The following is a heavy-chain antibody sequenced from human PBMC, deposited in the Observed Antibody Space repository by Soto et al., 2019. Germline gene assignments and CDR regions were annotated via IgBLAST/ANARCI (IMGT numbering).Heavy chain of an antibody. D-gene: IGHD3-10*02. J-gene: IGHJ4*01. Sequence: PSETLSLTCAVYGGSFSGYYWSWIRQPPGKGLEWIGEINHSGSTNYNPSLKSRVTISVDTSKNQFSLKLSSVTAADTAVYYCAREGHPICCFGYRGHGTLVP. CDR3: AREGHPICCFGY. CDR2: INHSGST. V-gene: IGHV4-34*01. CDR1: GGSFSGYY.